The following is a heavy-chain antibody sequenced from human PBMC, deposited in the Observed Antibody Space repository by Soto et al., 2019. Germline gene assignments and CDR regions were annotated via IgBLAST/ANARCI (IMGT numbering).Heavy chain of an antibody. Sequence: EVQLLESGGGLVQPGGSLRLSCAASGFTFSSYAMSWVRQAPGKGREWVSAISGSGGSTYYADSVKGRFTISRDNSKNTLYLQMNSLRAEDTAVYYCAKGYCSGGSCYPLDYWGQGTLVTVSS. CDR2: ISGSGGST. D-gene: IGHD2-15*01. CDR3: AKGYCSGGSCYPLDY. V-gene: IGHV3-23*01. CDR1: GFTFSSYA. J-gene: IGHJ4*02.